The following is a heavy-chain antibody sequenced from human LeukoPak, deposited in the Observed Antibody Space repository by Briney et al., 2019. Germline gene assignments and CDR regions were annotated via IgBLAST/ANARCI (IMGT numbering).Heavy chain of an antibody. CDR3: ARDRGGMVRGVNNWFDP. CDR2: IKQDGSEK. D-gene: IGHD3-10*01. Sequence: GGSLRLSCAASGFTFSSYWMSWVRQAPGKGLEWVANIKQDGSEKYYVDSVKGRFTISRDNAKNSLYLQINSLRAEDTAVYYCARDRGGMVRGVNNWFDPWGQGTLVTVSS. CDR1: GFTFSSYW. V-gene: IGHV3-7*01. J-gene: IGHJ5*02.